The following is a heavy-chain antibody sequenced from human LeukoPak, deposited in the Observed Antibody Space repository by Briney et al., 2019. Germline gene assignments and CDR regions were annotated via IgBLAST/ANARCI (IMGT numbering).Heavy chain of an antibody. CDR1: GYTFTSYG. CDR3: ARVFAYHLWFGESPHWFDP. J-gene: IGHJ5*02. V-gene: IGHV1-18*01. Sequence: ASVKVSCKASGYTFTSYGISWVRQAPGQGLEWMGWISAYNGNTNYAQKLQGRVTTTTDTSTSTAYMELRSLRSDDTAVYYCARVFAYHLWFGESPHWFDPWGQGTLVTVSS. D-gene: IGHD3-10*01. CDR2: ISAYNGNT.